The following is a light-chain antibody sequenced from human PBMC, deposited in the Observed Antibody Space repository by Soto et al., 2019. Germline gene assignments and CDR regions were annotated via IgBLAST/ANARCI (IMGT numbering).Light chain of an antibody. J-gene: IGKJ5*01. CDR3: QQYTNAHGIT. CDR2: AAS. CDR1: QGVGNKY. V-gene: IGKV3-20*01. Sequence: EIALTQSPGTLSLSPGERATLSCRASQGVGNKYLAWYQQRPGQAPSLLIYAASSRATGVPDRFSGSGSGTDFTLTISRLEPEDFAVYSCQQYTNAHGITFGQGTRLEI.